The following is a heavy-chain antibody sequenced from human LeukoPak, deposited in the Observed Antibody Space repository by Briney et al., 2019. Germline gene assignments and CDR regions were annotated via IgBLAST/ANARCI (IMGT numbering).Heavy chain of an antibody. J-gene: IGHJ3*02. CDR3: AKVRCGGSCYHDAFDI. CDR2: ISGSGGST. CDR1: GFTFSSYA. V-gene: IGHV3-23*01. Sequence: PGGSLRLSCAASGFTFSSYAMSWVRQAPGKGLEWVSAISGSGGSTYYADSVKGRFTISRDNSKNTLYLQMNSLRAEDTAVYYCAKVRCGGSCYHDAFDIWGQGTMVTVSS. D-gene: IGHD2-15*01.